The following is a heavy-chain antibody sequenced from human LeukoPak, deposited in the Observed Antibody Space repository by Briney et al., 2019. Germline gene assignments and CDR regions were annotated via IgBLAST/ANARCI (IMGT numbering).Heavy chain of an antibody. CDR1: GFTFSDYY. CDR3: ARVNPTNSGFYAY. V-gene: IGHV3-11*06. CDR2: ISGSSSNT. Sequence: GGSLRLSCVASGFTFSDYYMTWIRQAPGKGLEWLSYISGSSSNTNYADSVQGRFTISRDNAKNSLYLQMNSLRAEDTAVYYCARVNPTNSGFYAYWGQGTLVTVSS. J-gene: IGHJ4*02. D-gene: IGHD3-22*01.